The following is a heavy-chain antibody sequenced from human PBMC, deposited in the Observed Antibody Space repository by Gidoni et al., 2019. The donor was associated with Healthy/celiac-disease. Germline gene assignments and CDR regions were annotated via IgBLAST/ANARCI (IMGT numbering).Heavy chain of an antibody. CDR1: GFTFSSYG. D-gene: IGHD2-15*01. Sequence: QVQLVESGGGVVQPGRSLRLSCAASGFTFSSYGMHWVRQAPGKGLEWVAVISYDGSNKYYADSVKGRFTISRDNSKNTLYLQMNSLRAEDTAVYYCAKDGGYCSGGSCYPYYGMDVWGQGTTVTVSS. CDR2: ISYDGSNK. J-gene: IGHJ6*02. CDR3: AKDGGYCSGGSCYPYYGMDV. V-gene: IGHV3-30*18.